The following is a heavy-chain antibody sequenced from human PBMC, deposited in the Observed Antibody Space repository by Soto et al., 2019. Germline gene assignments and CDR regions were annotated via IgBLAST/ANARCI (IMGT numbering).Heavy chain of an antibody. CDR1: GFTFRTYW. CDR3: VFLYLAATIASLDF. J-gene: IGHJ4*02. Sequence: PGGSLRLSCAASGFTFRTYWLSWVRQAPGKGLEWVANIKKDRRKKYNVGSVVGRFTISRTNAENSLYLQMNSLRAEHTAVYYCVFLYLAATIASLDFWGQASLVTVSA. CDR2: IKKDRRKK. V-gene: IGHV3-7*01. D-gene: IGHD6-25*01.